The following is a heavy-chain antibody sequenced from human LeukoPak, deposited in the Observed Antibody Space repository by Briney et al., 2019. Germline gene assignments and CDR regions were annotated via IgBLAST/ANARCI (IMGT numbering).Heavy chain of an antibody. V-gene: IGHV4-30-2*01. Sequence: SETLSLTCTVSGGSISSGGYYWSWIWQPPGKGLEWIGYIYHSGSTYYNPSLKSRVTISVDRSKNQFSLKLSSVTAADTAVYYCAREVGYDSSGYPANYWGQGTLVTVSS. D-gene: IGHD3-22*01. J-gene: IGHJ4*02. CDR3: AREVGYDSSGYPANY. CDR1: GGSISSGGYY. CDR2: IYHSGST.